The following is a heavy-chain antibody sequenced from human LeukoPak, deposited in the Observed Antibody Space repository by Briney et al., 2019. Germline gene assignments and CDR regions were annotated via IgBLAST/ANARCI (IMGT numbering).Heavy chain of an antibody. D-gene: IGHD3-16*01. V-gene: IGHV3-9*01. CDR1: GFTFDDYA. Sequence: GGSLRLSCAASGFTFDDYAMHWVRQAPGKGLEWVSGISWNSGSIGYADSVKGRFTISRDNAKNSLYLQMNSLRAEDTALYYCAKVESITPTGGALDYWGQGTLVTVSS. J-gene: IGHJ4*02. CDR2: ISWNSGSI. CDR3: AKVESITPTGGALDY.